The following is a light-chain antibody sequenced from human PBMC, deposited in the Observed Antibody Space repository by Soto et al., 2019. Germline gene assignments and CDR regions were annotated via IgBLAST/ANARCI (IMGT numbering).Light chain of an antibody. CDR2: GAS. V-gene: IGKV3-15*01. CDR1: QSISSK. CDR3: QEYNNWHPIT. Sequence: EIVMTQSPATLSVSPGERATLSCRASQSISSKLAWYQQKPGQAPRLLIYGASTRATGIPVRFSGSGSGTEFSLTITILQSEDFAVYYCQEYNNWHPITFGGGTKVEIK. J-gene: IGKJ4*01.